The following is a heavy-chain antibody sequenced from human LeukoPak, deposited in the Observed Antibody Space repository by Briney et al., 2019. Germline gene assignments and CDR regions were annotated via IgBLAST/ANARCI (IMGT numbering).Heavy chain of an antibody. CDR2: INPSGGGT. CDR1: GYTFTSYY. V-gene: IGHV1-46*01. Sequence: VASVKVSCKASGYTFTSYYMHWVRQAPGQGLEWMGIINPSGGGTSYAQKFQGRLTMTRDTSTTTVYMELSSLRSEDTAMYYCAREIGPRQLHLWGSAFGYWGQGTLVTVSS. D-gene: IGHD5-18*01. J-gene: IGHJ4*02. CDR3: AREIGPRQLHLWGSAFGY.